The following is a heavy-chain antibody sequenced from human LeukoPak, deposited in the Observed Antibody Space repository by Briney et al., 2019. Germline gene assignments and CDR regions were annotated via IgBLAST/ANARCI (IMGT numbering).Heavy chain of an antibody. V-gene: IGHV3-23*01. CDR3: ARDKEIGGRALDAFDI. J-gene: IGHJ3*02. D-gene: IGHD6-13*01. CDR2: ISGSGGST. Sequence: PGGSLRLSCAASGFTFSGYAMSWVRQAPGKGLEWVSAISGSGGSTYYADSVKGRFTISRDNSKNSLYLQMNSLRAEDTAVYYCARDKEIGGRALDAFDIWGQGTKVTVSS. CDR1: GFTFSGYA.